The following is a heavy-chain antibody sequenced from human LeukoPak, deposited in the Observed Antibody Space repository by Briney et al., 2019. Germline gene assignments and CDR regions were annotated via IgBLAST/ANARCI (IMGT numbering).Heavy chain of an antibody. Sequence: GGSVRLSCGASGFPFSSYWMSWVRQAPGKGLEWVAVISYDGSNKYYADSVKGRFTISRDNSKNTLYLQMNSLRAEDTAVYYCARDYYYGSGSYYRGRFGYYFDYWGQGTLVTVSS. V-gene: IGHV3-30-3*01. J-gene: IGHJ4*02. D-gene: IGHD3-10*01. CDR2: ISYDGSNK. CDR3: ARDYYYGSGSYYRGRFGYYFDY. CDR1: GFPFSSYW.